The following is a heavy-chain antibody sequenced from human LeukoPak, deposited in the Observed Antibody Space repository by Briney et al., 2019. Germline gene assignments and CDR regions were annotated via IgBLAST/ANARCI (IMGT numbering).Heavy chain of an antibody. CDR1: GGSITSTNY. D-gene: IGHD4-17*01. V-gene: IGHV4-4*02. CDR2: VNLQGST. Sequence: SETLSLTCGVSGGSITSTNYWTWVRQPPGKGLEWIGEVNLQGSTNYNPSLMGRVAISVDMSENHISLQLTSVTAAETAVYYCARGGDYGDLRYFDYWGQGTLVTVSS. J-gene: IGHJ4*02. CDR3: ARGGDYGDLRYFDY.